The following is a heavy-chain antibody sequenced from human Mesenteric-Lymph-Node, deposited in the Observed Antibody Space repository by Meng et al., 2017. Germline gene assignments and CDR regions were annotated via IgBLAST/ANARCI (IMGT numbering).Heavy chain of an antibody. D-gene: IGHD6-19*01. J-gene: IGHJ5*02. CDR2: IGHSGFT. CDR1: GGSISTSGFY. Sequence: HPQRQEPCPGLVGPSEALSLTCSVSGGSISTSGFYWGWIRQPPGKGLEWIGSIGHSGFTYYTPSLKSRVTVSIDTSRNQFSLWLTSVTAADTAVYYCVRSSAWVRTGFDPWGQGTLVTVSS. V-gene: IGHV4-39*01. CDR3: VRSSAWVRTGFDP.